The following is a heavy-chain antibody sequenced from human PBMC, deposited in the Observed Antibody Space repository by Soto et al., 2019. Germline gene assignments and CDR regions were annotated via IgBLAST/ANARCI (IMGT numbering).Heavy chain of an antibody. CDR3: ARENTARGLDP. CDR1: GYTFTSYY. J-gene: IGHJ5*02. Sequence: QVQLVQSGAEVKKPGASVKVSCKASGYTFTSYYMHWVRQAPGQGLEWMGIINPSGGSTSYAQKFQGRVTMPRDTSTSTVYMGRKSLRSEDTAVYYCARENTARGLDPWGQGTLVTVSS. D-gene: IGHD6-25*01. V-gene: IGHV1-46*01. CDR2: INPSGGST.